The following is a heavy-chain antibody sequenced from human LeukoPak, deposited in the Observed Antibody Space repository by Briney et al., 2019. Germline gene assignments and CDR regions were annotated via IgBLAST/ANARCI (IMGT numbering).Heavy chain of an antibody. CDR1: GFTVSNAW. CDR3: TTLVWLDP. V-gene: IGHV3-15*01. J-gene: IGHJ5*02. Sequence: GGSLSLSCEASGFTVSNAWISWVRQAPGKGLEWVGLIRSKTDGGTTDYAAPVQGRFIISRDYSKNTLYLQMNSLKTEDTGVYYCTTLVWLDPWGQGTLVTVSS. CDR2: IRSKTDGGTT.